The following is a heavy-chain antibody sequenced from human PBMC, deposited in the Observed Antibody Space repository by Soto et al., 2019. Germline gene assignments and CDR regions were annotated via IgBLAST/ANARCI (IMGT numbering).Heavy chain of an antibody. Sequence: SQTLSLTCAISGDSVSSNSAAWNWIRQSPSRGLEWLGRTYYRSKWYNDYAVSVKSRITINPDTCKNQFSLQLNSVTPEDTAVYYCARSSVAGTGPYYYYGMDVWGQGTTVTVSS. CDR2: TYYRSKWYN. J-gene: IGHJ6*02. CDR3: ARSSVAGTGPYYYYGMDV. V-gene: IGHV6-1*01. D-gene: IGHD6-19*01. CDR1: GDSVSSNSAA.